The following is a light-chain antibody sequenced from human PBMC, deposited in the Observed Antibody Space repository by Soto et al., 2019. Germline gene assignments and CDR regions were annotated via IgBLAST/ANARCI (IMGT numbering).Light chain of an antibody. J-gene: IGKJ1*01. CDR1: QSISSNY. Sequence: EIVLTQSPGTLSLSPGERATFSCRASQSISSNYLAWYQQKPGQAPRLLIYGASTRATGIPDRFSGSGSGTDFTLTISRLEPEDFAVYHCQQYDDSMTFGQGTKVDIK. CDR3: QQYDDSMT. CDR2: GAS. V-gene: IGKV3-20*01.